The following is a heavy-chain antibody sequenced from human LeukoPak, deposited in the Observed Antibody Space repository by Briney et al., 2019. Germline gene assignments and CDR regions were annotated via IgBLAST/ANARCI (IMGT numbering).Heavy chain of an antibody. CDR2: INPDGRDT. Sequence: GGSLRLSCVVSGFTFNRCWMNWVRQAPGEGLEWVAHINPDGRDTYYVDSVKGRFTISRDNAQNSMYLQMNSLRVEDTAVYYCTSWGDTTAEYFQRWGQGTLVTVSS. V-gene: IGHV3-7*01. CDR1: GFTFNRCW. CDR3: TSWGDTTAEYFQR. D-gene: IGHD2-21*02. J-gene: IGHJ1*01.